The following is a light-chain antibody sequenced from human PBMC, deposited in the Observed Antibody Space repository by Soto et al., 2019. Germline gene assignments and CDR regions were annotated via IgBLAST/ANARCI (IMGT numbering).Light chain of an antibody. V-gene: IGKV3-11*01. Sequence: EIVLTQSPATLSLSPGERATLSCRASQSVSSYLAWYQQKPGQAPRLLIYDASNRATGIPARFSGSGSGTDFTLTISSLEPEDFAGYYCQQCSNWQYTFGQGTKLEIK. J-gene: IGKJ2*01. CDR1: QSVSSY. CDR2: DAS. CDR3: QQCSNWQYT.